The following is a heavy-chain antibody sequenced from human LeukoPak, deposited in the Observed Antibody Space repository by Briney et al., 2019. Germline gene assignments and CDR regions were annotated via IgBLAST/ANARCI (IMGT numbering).Heavy chain of an antibody. D-gene: IGHD5-12*01. CDR3: ARAVRNGYDYGYYYYDIYG. CDR1: GYTFTGYY. CDR2: INPNSGGT. Sequence: VKVSCKASGYTFTGYYMHWVRQAPGQGLEWMGWINPNSGGTNYAHKFQGRVTMTRDTSISTAYMELSRLTADDTAVYYCARAVRNGYDYGYYYYDIYGWGKGTTVTVA. J-gene: IGHJ6*03. V-gene: IGHV1-2*02.